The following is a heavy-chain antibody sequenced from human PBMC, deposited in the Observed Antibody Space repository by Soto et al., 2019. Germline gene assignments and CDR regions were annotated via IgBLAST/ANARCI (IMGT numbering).Heavy chain of an antibody. J-gene: IGHJ5*02. D-gene: IGHD2-2*01. CDR3: AKDPGRVAAATYNWFDP. V-gene: IGHV3-23*01. CDR1: GFTFSSYA. Sequence: GGSLRLSCAASGFTFSSYAMSWVRQAPGKGLEWVSGISGSGGSTYYADSVKGRFTISRDNSKNTLYLQMNSLRAEDTAVYYCAKDPGRVAAATYNWFDPWGQGTLVTVSS. CDR2: ISGSGGST.